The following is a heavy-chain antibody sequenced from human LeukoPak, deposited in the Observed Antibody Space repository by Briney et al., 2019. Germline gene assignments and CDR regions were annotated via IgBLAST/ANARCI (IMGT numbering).Heavy chain of an antibody. Sequence: GGSLRLSCAVSGFTFTSYSMNSVRQAPGKGLEWVSXXNSGSDTIYYSESVKGRFTISRDNAKNSLYLQMNSLRDEDTAVYYCARGKIGSREYYFDYWGQGTLVTVSS. CDR2: XNSGSDTI. CDR1: GFTFTSYS. CDR3: ARGKIGSREYYFDY. V-gene: IGHV3-48*02. J-gene: IGHJ4*02. D-gene: IGHD3-10*01.